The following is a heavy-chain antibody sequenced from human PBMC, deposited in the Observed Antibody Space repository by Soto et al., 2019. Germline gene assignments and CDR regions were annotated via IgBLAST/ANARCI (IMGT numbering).Heavy chain of an antibody. CDR3: ASREMATTNYYYYGMDV. J-gene: IGHJ6*02. Sequence: EVQLVESGGGLVKPGGSLRLSCAASGFTFSSYSMNWVRQAPGKRLEWVSSISSSSSYIYYADSVKGRFTISRDNAKNSLYLQMNSLRAEDTAVYYCASREMATTNYYYYGMDVWGQGTTVTVSS. CDR2: ISSSSSYI. V-gene: IGHV3-21*01. CDR1: GFTFSSYS. D-gene: IGHD5-12*01.